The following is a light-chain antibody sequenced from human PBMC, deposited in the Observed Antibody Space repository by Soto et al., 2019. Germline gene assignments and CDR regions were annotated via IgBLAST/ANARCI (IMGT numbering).Light chain of an antibody. CDR3: ASWDDSLNGYV. Sequence: QSVLTQPPSASGTPGQRVTISCSGGSSNIGTNAVNWYQQLPGTAPKLLIYNNNQRPSGFPNRFSDSKSGTSASLAISGLQAEDEADYYCASWDDSLNGYVIGTGTKLTVL. CDR1: SSNIGTNA. J-gene: IGLJ1*01. CDR2: NNN. V-gene: IGLV1-44*01.